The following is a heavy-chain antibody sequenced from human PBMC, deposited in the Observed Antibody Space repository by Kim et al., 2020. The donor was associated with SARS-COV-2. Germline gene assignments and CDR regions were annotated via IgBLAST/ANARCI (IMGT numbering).Heavy chain of an antibody. Sequence: PSRKSRVTISVDTSKNQFSLKLSSVTAADTAVYYCARTVGSWTLDPYIDYWGQGTLVTVSS. CDR3: ARTVGSWTLDPYIDY. D-gene: IGHD6-13*01. V-gene: IGHV4-4*09. J-gene: IGHJ4*02.